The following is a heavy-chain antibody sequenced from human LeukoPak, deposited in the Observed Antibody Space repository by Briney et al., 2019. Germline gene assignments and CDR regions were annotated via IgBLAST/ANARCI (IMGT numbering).Heavy chain of an antibody. CDR2: IYSGGTT. CDR1: GLTVNSNY. CDR3: ARVLAHPYLYS. V-gene: IGHV3-53*01. D-gene: IGHD3-3*02. Sequence: GSLRLSCAASGLTVNSNYMNWVRQAPGKGLQWVSVIYSGGTTYYADSVKGRFTISRDNSKNTLYLQMNSLRAEDTAVYYCARVLAHPYLYSWGQGTLVTVSS. J-gene: IGHJ4*02.